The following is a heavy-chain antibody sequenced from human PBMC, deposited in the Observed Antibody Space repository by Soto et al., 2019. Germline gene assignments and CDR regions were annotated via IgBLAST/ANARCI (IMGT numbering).Heavy chain of an antibody. D-gene: IGHD3-16*01. CDR2: SSHGGGAA. CDR1: GFTVSTSD. J-gene: IGHJ4*02. CDR3: VKAVFGYGWPD. V-gene: IGHV3-23*01. Sequence: EVRLLESGGGLVQPGGSLRLSCVASGFTVSTSDMNWVRQAPGKGLEWVSESSHGGGAASYADFVKGRFTLSGDNSENRLYLQMNNLRLEETGMYHCVKAVFGYGWPDWGQGTLVTVSS.